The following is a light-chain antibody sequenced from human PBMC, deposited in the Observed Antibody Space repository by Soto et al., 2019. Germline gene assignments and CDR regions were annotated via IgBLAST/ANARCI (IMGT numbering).Light chain of an antibody. CDR1: QSVGNW. V-gene: IGKV1-5*01. J-gene: IGKJ1*01. Sequence: DIQMTQSPSTLSASVGERVTITCRASQSVGNWLAWYQHKPGKAPKLLIYDVSSLESGLPSRFSGSGSGTEFILTISSLQPDDFATYYCQQYDSYSWTFGQGTNVDIK. CDR2: DVS. CDR3: QQYDSYSWT.